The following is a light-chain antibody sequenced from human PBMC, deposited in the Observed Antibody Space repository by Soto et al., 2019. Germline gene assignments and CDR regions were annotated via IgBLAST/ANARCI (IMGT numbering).Light chain of an antibody. CDR1: QSVSSY. CDR2: DAS. J-gene: IGKJ1*01. V-gene: IGKV3-11*01. CDR3: QQRSNWPWT. Sequence: EIVLTQSPATLSLSPGERATLSCRASQSVSSYLAWDQQKPGQAPRLLIYDASNRATGIPARFSGSGSGTDVTLTISSLEPEDFAVYYSQQRSNWPWTFGQGTKVEIK.